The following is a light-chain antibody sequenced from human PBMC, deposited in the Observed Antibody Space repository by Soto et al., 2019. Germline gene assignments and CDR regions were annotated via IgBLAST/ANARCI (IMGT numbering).Light chain of an antibody. J-gene: IGKJ5*01. CDR2: ASS. CDR3: QQFVKSPIT. CDR1: QTVGGRF. V-gene: IGKV3-20*01. Sequence: EIVLTQSPDTLSLSPGERATLSCRASQTVGGRFLAWFQQKPGQAPRLLISASSSRAPGIPDRFSGSGSGTDFTLTISRLEPEDLAVYYCQQFVKSPITFGQGTRLEIK.